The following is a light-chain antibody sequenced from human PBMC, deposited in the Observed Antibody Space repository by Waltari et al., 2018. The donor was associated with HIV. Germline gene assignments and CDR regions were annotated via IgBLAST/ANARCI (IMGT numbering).Light chain of an antibody. J-gene: IGLJ3*02. CDR2: SND. CDR1: ITNIGSNI. CDR3: AAWDDSLNGM. V-gene: IGLV1-44*01. Sequence: QSVLTQPPSVSGTPGQNVTISCSGSITNIGSNIVHWYQQLPGAAPNLLIYSNDQRPSGVPDRFSGSKSGTSASLASSGLQSADEADYYCAAWDDSLNGMFGGGTKLTV.